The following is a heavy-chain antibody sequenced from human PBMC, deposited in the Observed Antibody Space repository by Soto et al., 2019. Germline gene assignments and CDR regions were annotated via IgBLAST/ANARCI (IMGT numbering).Heavy chain of an antibody. CDR3: AREQFEDGRGRYDH. D-gene: IGHD3-22*01. Sequence: QVQLVESGGGVVQPGGSLRLSCAASGFAFSTSVIHWVRQAPGKGLEWMAHISYNGNKKHYADSVKGRFTVSRDISESTLYLQMNSLRAEDTAVYYCAREQFEDGRGRYDHWGQGTLVSVSS. CDR1: GFAFSTSV. CDR2: ISYNGNKK. V-gene: IGHV3-30*03. J-gene: IGHJ4*02.